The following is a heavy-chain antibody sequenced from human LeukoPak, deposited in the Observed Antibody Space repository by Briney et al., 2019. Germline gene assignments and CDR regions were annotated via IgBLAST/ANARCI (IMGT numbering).Heavy chain of an antibody. D-gene: IGHD4-23*01. CDR2: ISAYNGNT. CDR3: ARERAVVRYFDY. CDR1: GYTFTSYG. Sequence: ASVTVSCKASGYTFTSYGISWVRQAPGQGLEWMGWISAYNGNTNYAQKPQGRVTMTTDTSTSTAYMELRSRRSDDTAVYYCARERAVVRYFDYWGQGTLVTVSS. V-gene: IGHV1-18*01. J-gene: IGHJ4*02.